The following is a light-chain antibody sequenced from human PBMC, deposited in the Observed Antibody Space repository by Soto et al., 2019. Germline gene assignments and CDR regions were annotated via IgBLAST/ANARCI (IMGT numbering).Light chain of an antibody. J-gene: IGLJ1*01. CDR1: SSNIGAYYD. V-gene: IGLV1-40*01. Sequence: VLTQPPSVSGAPGQRVTISCTGSSSNIGAYYDVHWYQQVPGTAPKLLIFSNTNRPSGVPDRFSGSKSGTSASLAITGLQAEDEADYYCQSYDTSLRDYVFGTGTRSPS. CDR3: QSYDTSLRDYV. CDR2: SNT.